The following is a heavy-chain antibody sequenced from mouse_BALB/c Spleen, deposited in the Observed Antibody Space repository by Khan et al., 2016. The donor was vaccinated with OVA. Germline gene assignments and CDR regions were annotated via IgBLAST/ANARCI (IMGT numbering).Heavy chain of an antibody. D-gene: IGHD2-10*01. CDR1: GVSLTGFG. CDR3: ARAYYGNYREAMDY. Sequence: QVQLQQSGPGLVAPSQSLSITCTVSGVSLTGFGVNWVRQPPGKGLEWLGMIWGDGSTDYNSALKSRLNLSKDNSKSQVFLKMNSLQTNDTARYYCARAYYGNYREAMDYWGQGTSVTVSS. CDR2: IWGDGST. V-gene: IGHV2-6-7*01. J-gene: IGHJ4*01.